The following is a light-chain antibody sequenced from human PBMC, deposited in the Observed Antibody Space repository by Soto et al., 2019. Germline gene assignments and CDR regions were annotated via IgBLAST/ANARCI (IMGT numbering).Light chain of an antibody. J-gene: IGKJ4*01. CDR2: AAS. Sequence: DIQLTQSPSFLSASVGDRVTITCRASQGIYSHLAWYQQGPGKAPKLLIYAASTLQSGVPSRFSGSASGTEFTLTISILQPEDSATYYCQQVSGYPLNFRGGTKVDIK. V-gene: IGKV1-9*01. CDR1: QGIYSH. CDR3: QQVSGYPLN.